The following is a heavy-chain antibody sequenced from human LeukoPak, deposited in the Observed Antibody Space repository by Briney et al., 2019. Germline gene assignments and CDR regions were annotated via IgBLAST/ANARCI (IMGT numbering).Heavy chain of an antibody. CDR2: GCYDGSNK. CDR3: ARVRVRGVMVYYYGMDV. D-gene: IGHD3-10*01. CDR1: GFTFSSYG. J-gene: IGHJ6*04. V-gene: IGHV3-33*01. Sequence: PGGSLRLSCAASGFTFSSYGMHWVRQAPGKGLEGVAIGCYDGSNKYYADSVKGRFTISRDNSKNTLYLQMNSLRAEDTAVYYCARVRVRGVMVYYYGMDVWGKGTTVTVSS.